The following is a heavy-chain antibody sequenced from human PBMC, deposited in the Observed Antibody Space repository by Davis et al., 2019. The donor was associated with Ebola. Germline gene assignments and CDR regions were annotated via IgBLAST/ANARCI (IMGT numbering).Heavy chain of an antibody. V-gene: IGHV3-9*01. CDR2: ISWNGAFI. Sequence: SLKISCAASGFTFEDYAMYWVRQAPGKGLDWVSRISWNGAFIDYADSVQGRFTISRDNGKNSLYLQMNSLRADDTALYYCAKAAFSGYDYGGDALDLWGQGTMVTVSS. CDR1: GFTFEDYA. CDR3: AKAAFSGYDYGGDALDL. J-gene: IGHJ3*01. D-gene: IGHD5-12*01.